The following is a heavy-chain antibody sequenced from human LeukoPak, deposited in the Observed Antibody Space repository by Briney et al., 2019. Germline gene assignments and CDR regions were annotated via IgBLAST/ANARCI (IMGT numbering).Heavy chain of an antibody. J-gene: IGHJ4*01. CDR2: IKQDGSEK. CDR3: ARGDCSGGSCSPDY. V-gene: IGHV3-7*01. D-gene: IGHD2-15*01. Sequence: GGSLRLSCAASGFTFSSYWMSWVRQAPGKGLEWVANIKQDGSEKYYVDSVKGRFTISRDNAKNSLYLQMNSLRAEDTAVYYCARGDCSGGSCSPDYWGQGTLVTVSS. CDR1: GFTFSSYW.